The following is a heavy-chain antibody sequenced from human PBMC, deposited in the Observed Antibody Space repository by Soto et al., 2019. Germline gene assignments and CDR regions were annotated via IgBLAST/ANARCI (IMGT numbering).Heavy chain of an antibody. CDR3: ARSLTEGYCTITGCYARPLYGMDV. CDR1: GYTFSGYY. CDR2: INPNSGGT. V-gene: IGHV1-2*02. D-gene: IGHD2-2*01. Sequence: GASVKVSCKASGYTFSGYYIHWLRQAPGQGLEWMGWINPNSGGTNYAQKFQGRVTVTRDTPTSTAYMELSRLTSDDTAVYYCARSLTEGYCTITGCYARPLYGMDVWGQGTTVTVCS. J-gene: IGHJ6*02.